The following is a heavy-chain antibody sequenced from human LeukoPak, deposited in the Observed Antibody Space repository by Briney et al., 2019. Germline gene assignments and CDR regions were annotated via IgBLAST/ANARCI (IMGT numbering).Heavy chain of an antibody. V-gene: IGHV3-66*01. Sequence: GGSLRLSCAASGFIVSSYYMNWVRQAPGKGLEWVSVIYSGGSTYYADSVKGRFTIPRDNSKNTLYLQMNSLRAEDTAVYYCARDANYYYNSGDYYHDAFDIWGQGTMVTVSS. CDR1: GFIVSSYY. CDR2: IYSGGST. CDR3: ARDANYYYNSGDYYHDAFDI. J-gene: IGHJ3*02. D-gene: IGHD3-22*01.